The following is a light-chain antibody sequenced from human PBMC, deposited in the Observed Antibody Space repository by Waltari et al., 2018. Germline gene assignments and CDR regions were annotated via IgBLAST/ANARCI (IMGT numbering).Light chain of an antibody. V-gene: IGKV3-11*01. CDR2: DAS. CDR3: QQRSNWPLA. CDR1: RSVNSY. Sequence: EIVLTQYPLMLSLSPGDRATVSGRARRSVNSYLAWYQQKPGQAPRLLIYDASNRATGIPARFSGSGSGTDFTLTISSLEPEDFAVYYCQQRSNWPLAFGGGTKVEIK. J-gene: IGKJ4*01.